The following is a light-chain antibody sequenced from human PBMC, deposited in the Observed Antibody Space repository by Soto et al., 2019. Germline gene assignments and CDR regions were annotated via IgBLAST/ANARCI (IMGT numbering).Light chain of an antibody. J-gene: IGKJ5*01. Sequence: EIVLTQSPGTLSLSPGEGATLSCRASQSVYSSYLAWYQQEPGQAPRLLIHGASSRATGIPDRFSGSGSGTDFTLAISRLEPEDFAVYYCQLYCSSPITFGQGTRLEIK. CDR1: QSVYSSY. V-gene: IGKV3-20*01. CDR3: QLYCSSPIT. CDR2: GAS.